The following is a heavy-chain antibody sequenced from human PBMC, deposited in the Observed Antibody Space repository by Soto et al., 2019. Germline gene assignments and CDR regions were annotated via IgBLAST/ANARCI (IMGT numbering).Heavy chain of an antibody. CDR1: GYTFTSYD. CDR3: ARGPDYIGYVDY. Sequence: QVQLVQSGAEVKKPGASVKVSCKASGYTFTSYDINWVRQAPGQGLEWMGWMNPNSGNTGYAQKFQGRVTMTRNTAMSTAYMELSSLRSEDTAVYYCARGPDYIGYVDYWGQGSLVTVCS. D-gene: IGHD2-15*01. J-gene: IGHJ4*02. V-gene: IGHV1-8*01. CDR2: MNPNSGNT.